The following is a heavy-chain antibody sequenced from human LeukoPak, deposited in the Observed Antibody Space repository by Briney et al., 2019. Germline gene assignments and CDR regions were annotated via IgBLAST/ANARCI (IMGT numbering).Heavy chain of an antibody. CDR3: ATTSPGGDGYNSFDY. D-gene: IGHD5-24*01. Sequence: GESLKISCKGSGYSFTSYWISWVRQMPGKGLEWMGIIYPGDSDTRYSPSFQGQVIISADKSISTAYLQWSSLKASDTAMYYCATTSPGGDGYNSFDYWGQGTLVTVSS. J-gene: IGHJ4*02. CDR1: GYSFTSYW. CDR2: IYPGDSDT. V-gene: IGHV5-51*01.